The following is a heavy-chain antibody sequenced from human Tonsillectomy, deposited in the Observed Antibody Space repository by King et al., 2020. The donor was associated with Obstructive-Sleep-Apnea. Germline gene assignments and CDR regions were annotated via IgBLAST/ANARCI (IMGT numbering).Heavy chain of an antibody. CDR2: INHDGNEK. D-gene: IGHD6-13*01. J-gene: IGHJ5*02. CDR1: GFVFSTYW. V-gene: IGHV3-7*04. Sequence: VQLVESGGGLVQPGGSLRLSCVTSGFVFSTYWMTWVRQAPGKRLEWVANINHDGNEKHYVDSVKGLFTISRDNAKNSLYLQMDSLRAEDTAVYYCARGSSAASWGQGTLVTVSS. CDR3: ARGSSAAS.